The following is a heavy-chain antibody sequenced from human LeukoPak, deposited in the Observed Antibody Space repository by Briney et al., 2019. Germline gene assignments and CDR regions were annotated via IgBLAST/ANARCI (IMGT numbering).Heavy chain of an antibody. CDR3: AREVGTVTQNPYYYYGMDV. CDR2: IYYSGST. CDR1: GGSISSGGYY. D-gene: IGHD4-11*01. Sequence: SETLSLTCTVSGGSISSGGYYWSWIRRHPGKGLEWIGYIYYSGSTYYNPSLKSRVTISVDTSKNQFSLKLSSVTAADTAVYYCAREVGTVTQNPYYYYGMDVWGQGTTVTVSS. V-gene: IGHV4-31*03. J-gene: IGHJ6*02.